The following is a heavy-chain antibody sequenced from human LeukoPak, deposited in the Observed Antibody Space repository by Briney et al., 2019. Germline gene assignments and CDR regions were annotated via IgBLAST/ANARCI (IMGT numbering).Heavy chain of an antibody. J-gene: IGHJ4*02. CDR3: AKDRYSSGWYSDFDY. D-gene: IGHD6-19*01. CDR1: GFTFSSYG. Sequence: PGGSLRLSCAASGFTFSSYGMHWVRQAPGKGLEWVAVIWYDGSNKYYGDSVEGRFTISRDNSKNTVYLQMHSLRAEDTAVYYCAKDRYSSGWYSDFDYWGQGTLVTVSS. V-gene: IGHV3-30*02. CDR2: IWYDGSNK.